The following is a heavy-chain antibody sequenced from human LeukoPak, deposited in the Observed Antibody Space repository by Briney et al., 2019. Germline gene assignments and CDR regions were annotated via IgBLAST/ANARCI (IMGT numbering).Heavy chain of an antibody. CDR3: ARAAQYHDSSGYYHYYFDY. Sequence: SETLSLTCTVSAVSISSYYWSWIRQPAGNGLEWIGRIYASGSTNYNPSLKSRVTMSVDTSKNQFSLKLSSVTAADTAVYYCARAAQYHDSSGYYHYYFDYWGRGTLVTVSS. V-gene: IGHV4-4*07. D-gene: IGHD3-22*01. CDR1: AVSISSYY. CDR2: IYASGST. J-gene: IGHJ4*02.